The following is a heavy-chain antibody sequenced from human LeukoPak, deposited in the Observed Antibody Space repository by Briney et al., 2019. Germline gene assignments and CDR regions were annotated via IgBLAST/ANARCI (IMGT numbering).Heavy chain of an antibody. CDR1: GFTFSSYA. Sequence: GSLRLSCAASGFTFSSYAMHWVRQAPGKGLEWVAVISYDGSNKYSADSAKGRFTISRDNSKNTLYLQMNSLRAEDTAVYYCARGDSSGYYIDYWGQGTLVTVSS. D-gene: IGHD3-22*01. CDR3: ARGDSSGYYIDY. J-gene: IGHJ4*02. V-gene: IGHV3-30-3*01. CDR2: ISYDGSNK.